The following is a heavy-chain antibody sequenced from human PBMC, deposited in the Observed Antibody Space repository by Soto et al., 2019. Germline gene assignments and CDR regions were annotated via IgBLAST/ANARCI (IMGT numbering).Heavy chain of an antibody. J-gene: IGHJ3*02. Sequence: AGGSLRLSCAASGFTFSSYEMNWVRQAPGKGLEWVSYISSSGSTIYYADSVKGRFTISRDNAKNSLYLQMNSLRAEDTAVYYCASPLVGWPDAFDIWGQGTMVTVSS. D-gene: IGHD2-15*01. CDR3: ASPLVGWPDAFDI. V-gene: IGHV3-48*03. CDR1: GFTFSSYE. CDR2: ISSSGSTI.